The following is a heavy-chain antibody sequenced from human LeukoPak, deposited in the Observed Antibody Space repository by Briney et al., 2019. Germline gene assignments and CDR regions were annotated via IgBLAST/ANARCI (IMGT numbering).Heavy chain of an antibody. CDR3: ARVAWGPKGFSEFDY. Sequence: AASVKVSCKASGGTFSSYAISWVRQAPGQGLEWMGGIIPIFGTANYAQKFQGRVTITTDESTSTAYMELSSLRSEDTAVYYCARVAWGPKGFSEFDYWGQGTLVTVSS. CDR1: GGTFSSYA. CDR2: IIPIFGTA. D-gene: IGHD7-27*01. J-gene: IGHJ4*02. V-gene: IGHV1-69*05.